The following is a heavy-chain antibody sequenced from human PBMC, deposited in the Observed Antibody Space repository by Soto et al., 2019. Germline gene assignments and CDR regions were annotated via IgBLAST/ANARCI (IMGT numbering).Heavy chain of an antibody. CDR3: ARRRITTFGVVITGYGMDV. Sequence: SETLSLTCAVSGDSISNNHCWNWVRQPPGKGLEWMGEIYHTGTTNYNPSLKSRVTISVDKSKNQVSLKLSSVTAADTAVYYCARRRITTFGVVITGYGMDVWGQGTTVTVSS. V-gene: IGHV4-4*02. CDR1: GDSISNNHC. J-gene: IGHJ6*02. CDR2: IYHTGTT. D-gene: IGHD3-3*01.